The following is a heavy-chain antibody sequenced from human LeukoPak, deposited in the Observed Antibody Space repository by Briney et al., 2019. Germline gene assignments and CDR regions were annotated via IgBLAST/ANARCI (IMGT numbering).Heavy chain of an antibody. Sequence: SETLSLTCTVFGGSTSNFWGWIRQPPGKGLEWIGSIHYTGNTYYNASLKSRVTMSVDTSKNQFSLKLSSMTAADTAVYYCARHFSLGAFDIWGQGTMVSVSS. CDR2: IHYTGNT. D-gene: IGHD3-16*01. CDR3: ARHFSLGAFDI. J-gene: IGHJ3*02. CDR1: GGSTSNF. V-gene: IGHV4-39*01.